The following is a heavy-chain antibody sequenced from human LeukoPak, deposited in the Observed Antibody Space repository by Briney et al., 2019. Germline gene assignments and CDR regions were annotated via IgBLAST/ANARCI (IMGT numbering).Heavy chain of an antibody. V-gene: IGHV3-48*01. CDR3: AKDRWDYVWGSYRKAFDY. CDR2: VRTGGSPT. D-gene: IGHD3-16*02. Sequence: GGSLRLSCAASGFTITDYTMNWVRQAPGKGLEWVSHVRTGGSPTSYADSVQGRFTISRDDAKNSLYLQMNSLRAEDTAVYYCAKDRWDYVWGSYRKAFDYWGQGTLVTVSS. CDR1: GFTITDYT. J-gene: IGHJ4*02.